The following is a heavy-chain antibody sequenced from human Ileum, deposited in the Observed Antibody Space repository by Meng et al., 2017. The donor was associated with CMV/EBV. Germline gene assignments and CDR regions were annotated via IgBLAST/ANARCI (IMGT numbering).Heavy chain of an antibody. Sequence: ASVKVSCKASGYTFTGYYMHWVRQAPGQGLEWMGWINPNSGGTNYAQKFQGRVTMTRDTSISTAYMELSRLRSDDTAVYYCARDLGGSFGMDVWGQGTTVTVSS. CDR2: INPNSGGT. CDR1: GYTFTGYY. V-gene: IGHV1-2*02. CDR3: ARDLGGSFGMDV. J-gene: IGHJ6*02. D-gene: IGHD3-16*01.